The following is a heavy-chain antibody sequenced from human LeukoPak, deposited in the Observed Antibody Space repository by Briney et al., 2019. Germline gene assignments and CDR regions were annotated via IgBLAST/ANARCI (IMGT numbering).Heavy chain of an antibody. CDR1: GYTFTSYY. J-gene: IGHJ4*02. V-gene: IGHV1-46*03. CDR3: ARDPDYYDSSGYHYFDY. Sequence: ASVKVSCKASGYTFTSYYMHWVRQAPGQGLEWMGIINPSGGSTSYAQKFQGRVTMTRDTSTSTVYMELSSLRSEDTAVYYCARDPDYYDSSGYHYFDYWGQGTLVTVSS. D-gene: IGHD3-22*01. CDR2: INPSGGST.